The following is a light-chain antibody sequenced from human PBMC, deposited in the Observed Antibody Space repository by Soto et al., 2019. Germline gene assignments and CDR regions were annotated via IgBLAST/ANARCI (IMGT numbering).Light chain of an antibody. Sequence: QSVLTQPRSLSGSPGQSVTISCTGTSSDVGGYNYVSWYQQHPGKAPKLMIYDVSKRPSGVPDRFSGSKSGNTASLTISGLQAEDEADYYCCSYAGSYTFFGTGTKVTVL. CDR2: DVS. J-gene: IGLJ1*01. CDR3: CSYAGSYTF. CDR1: SSDVGGYNY. V-gene: IGLV2-11*01.